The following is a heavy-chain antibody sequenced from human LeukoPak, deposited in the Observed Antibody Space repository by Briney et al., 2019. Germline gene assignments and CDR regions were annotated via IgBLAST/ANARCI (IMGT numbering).Heavy chain of an antibody. J-gene: IGHJ6*02. Sequence: GGSLRLSCAASGFTFSNAWMSWVRQAPGKGLEWVGRIKSKTDGGTTDYAAPVKGRFTISRDDSKKTLYLQMNSLKTEDTAVYYCTHDYYDYYYGMDVWGQGTTVTVSS. CDR3: THDYYDYYYGMDV. CDR1: GFTFSNAW. CDR2: IKSKTDGGTT. V-gene: IGHV3-15*01. D-gene: IGHD5-12*01.